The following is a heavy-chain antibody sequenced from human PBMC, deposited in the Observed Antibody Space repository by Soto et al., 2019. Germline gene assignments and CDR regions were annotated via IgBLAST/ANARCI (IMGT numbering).Heavy chain of an antibody. V-gene: IGHV3-15*01. J-gene: IGHJ3*02. CDR3: GLLRFDAFDI. D-gene: IGHD3-10*02. CDR2: IKSKTDGGTT. CDR1: GFTFSNAW. Sequence: PGGSLRLSCAASGFTFSNAWMSWVRQAPGKGLEWVGRIKSKTDGGTTDYAAPVKGRFTISRDDSKNTLYLQMNSLKTEDTAVYYCGLLRFDAFDIWAQGTMVTVSS.